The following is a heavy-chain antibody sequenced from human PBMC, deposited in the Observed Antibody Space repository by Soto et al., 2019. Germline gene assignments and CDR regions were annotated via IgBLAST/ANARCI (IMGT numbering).Heavy chain of an antibody. J-gene: IGHJ4*02. V-gene: IGHV1-69*01. D-gene: IGHD3-10*01. CDR1: GGTFSSYA. CDR3: ARVRLLWFGELLYHEPDY. Sequence: QVQLVQSGAEVKKPGSSVKVSCKASGGTFSSYAISWVRQAPGQGLEWMGGIIPIFGTANYAQKFQGRVTITADESTSTAYMELSSLRSEDTAVYYCARVRLLWFGELLYHEPDYWGQGTLVTVSS. CDR2: IIPIFGTA.